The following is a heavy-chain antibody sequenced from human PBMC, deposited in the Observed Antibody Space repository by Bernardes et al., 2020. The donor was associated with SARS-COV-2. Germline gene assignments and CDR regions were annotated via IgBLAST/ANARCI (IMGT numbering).Heavy chain of an antibody. CDR1: GGSISSGGYY. Sequence: SEPLPLTCTVSGGSISSGGYYWGWLRQPPGKGLEWIVSFYSSGNTYYNPSLQSRLSKSIDTSKNQFSLRLSSVTAADTAVYYCAGSSCGADCYIGGLRSWDYGMDVWGQGTTVTVSS. CDR3: AGSSCGADCYIGGLRSWDYGMDV. J-gene: IGHJ6*02. V-gene: IGHV4-39*01. D-gene: IGHD2-21*02. CDR2: FYSSGNT.